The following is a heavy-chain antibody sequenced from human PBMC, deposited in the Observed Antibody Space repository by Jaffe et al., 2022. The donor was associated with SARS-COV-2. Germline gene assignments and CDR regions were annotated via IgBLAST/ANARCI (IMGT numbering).Heavy chain of an antibody. CDR2: ISPKTGAT. Sequence: QVQMVQSGAEVKKPGASVTVSCTASGYIFTIYGISWLRQAPGQGLEWMGWISPKTGATHYAQKVQGRLTMTTDSSTNTAHMELRTLRSDDTAVYYCARDWSDDIRVIADYWGQGTLVTVSS. CDR3: ARDWSDDIRVIADY. J-gene: IGHJ4*02. D-gene: IGHD2-21*01. CDR1: GYIFTIYG. V-gene: IGHV1-18*01.